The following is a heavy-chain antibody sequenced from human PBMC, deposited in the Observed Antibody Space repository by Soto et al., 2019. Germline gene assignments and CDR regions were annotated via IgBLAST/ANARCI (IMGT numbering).Heavy chain of an antibody. CDR2: INPNSGGT. Sequence: VKVSCKASGYTFTGYYMHWVRQAPGQGLEWMGWINPNSGGTNYAQKFQGRVTMTRDTSISTAYMELSRLRSDDTAVYYCARGVTYYYDSSGYGGSNWFDPWGQGTLVTVSS. J-gene: IGHJ5*02. CDR3: ARGVTYYYDSSGYGGSNWFDP. CDR1: GYTFTGYY. V-gene: IGHV1-2*02. D-gene: IGHD3-22*01.